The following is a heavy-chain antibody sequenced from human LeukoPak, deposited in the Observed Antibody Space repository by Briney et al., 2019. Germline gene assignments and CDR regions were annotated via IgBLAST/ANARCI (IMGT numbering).Heavy chain of an antibody. J-gene: IGHJ4*02. D-gene: IGHD2-15*01. CDR1: GFTFTSEW. CDR2: INQEGSEK. Sequence: GGSLRLSCAASGFTFTSEWMSWARQAPGKGLDWMANINQEGSEKYYVDSVKGRFTISRDNAENSLYLQMNSLRAEDTAVYYCARVRGYCGGSRCYGYYFDSWGQGTLVTVSS. V-gene: IGHV3-7*05. CDR3: ARVRGYCGGSRCYGYYFDS.